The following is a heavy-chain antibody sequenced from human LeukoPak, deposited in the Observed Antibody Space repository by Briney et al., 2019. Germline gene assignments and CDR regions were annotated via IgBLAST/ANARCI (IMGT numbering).Heavy chain of an antibody. Sequence: GRSLRLSRAASGFTFSSYAMHWVRQAPGKGLEWVAVISYDGSNKYYADSVKGRFTISRDNSKNTLYLQMNSLRAEDTAVYYCARDTAYYDFWSGYYQPKFFFDYWGQGTLVTVSS. D-gene: IGHD3-3*01. CDR2: ISYDGSNK. V-gene: IGHV3-30-3*01. CDR3: ARDTAYYDFWSGYYQPKFFFDY. CDR1: GFTFSSYA. J-gene: IGHJ4*02.